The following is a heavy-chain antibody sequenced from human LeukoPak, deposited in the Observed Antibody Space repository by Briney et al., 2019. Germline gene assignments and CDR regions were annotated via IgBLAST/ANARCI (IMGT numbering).Heavy chain of an antibody. CDR1: GFTFSSYS. J-gene: IGHJ6*03. Sequence: PGGSLRLSCAASGFTFSSYSMNWVRQAPGKGLEWVSFISGTSSYIYYADSVKGRFTISRDNAKNSLYLQMNSLRAEDTAVYYCARERKSNYYLDVWGKGTTVTVSS. CDR2: ISGTSSYI. V-gene: IGHV3-21*01. CDR3: ARERKSNYYLDV. D-gene: IGHD2/OR15-2a*01.